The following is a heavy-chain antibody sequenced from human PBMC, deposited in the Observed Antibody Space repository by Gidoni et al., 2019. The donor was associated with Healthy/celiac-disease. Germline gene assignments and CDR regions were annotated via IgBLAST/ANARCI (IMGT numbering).Heavy chain of an antibody. CDR1: GFTFSSYR. Sequence: EVQLVESGGGWVQPGGSLRLSCAASGFTFSSYRMNWVRPAPGKGRGWVSYISSSRSTIHYADSVKGRFTISRDTAKNSLYLQMYSLRAEDTAVYYCARDDYYGSGSQRWWGYYYYYGMDVWGQGTTVTVSS. J-gene: IGHJ6*02. CDR3: ARDDYYGSGSQRWWGYYYYYGMDV. D-gene: IGHD3-10*01. V-gene: IGHV3-48*01. CDR2: ISSSRSTI.